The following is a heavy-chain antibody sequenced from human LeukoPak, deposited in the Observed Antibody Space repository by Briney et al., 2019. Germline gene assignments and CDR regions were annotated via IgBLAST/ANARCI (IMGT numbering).Heavy chain of an antibody. Sequence: SVKVSCKASGGTFSSYAISWVRQAPGQGLEWMGGIIPIFGTANYAQKFQGRVTITADKSTSTAYMELSSLRSEDTAVYYCAREYRWFGELLTSGKECYFDYWGQGTLVTVSS. V-gene: IGHV1-69*06. CDR1: GGTFSSYA. CDR2: IIPIFGTA. J-gene: IGHJ4*02. D-gene: IGHD3-10*01. CDR3: AREYRWFGELLTSGKECYFDY.